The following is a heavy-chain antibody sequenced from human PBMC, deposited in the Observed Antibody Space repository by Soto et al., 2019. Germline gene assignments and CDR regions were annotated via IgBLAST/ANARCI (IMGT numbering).Heavy chain of an antibody. CDR3: AKDPRPITMVRGVIFDY. J-gene: IGHJ4*02. Sequence: GGSLRLSCAASGFTFDDYAMHWVRQAPGKGLEWVSGISWNSGSIGYADSVKGRFTISRDNAKNSLYLQMNSLRAEDTALYYCAKDPRPITMVRGVIFDYWGQGTLVTVSS. CDR2: ISWNSGSI. V-gene: IGHV3-9*01. D-gene: IGHD3-10*01. CDR1: GFTFDDYA.